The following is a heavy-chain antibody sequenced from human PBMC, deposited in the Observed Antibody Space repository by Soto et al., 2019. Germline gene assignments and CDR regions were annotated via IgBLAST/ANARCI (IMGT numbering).Heavy chain of an antibody. V-gene: IGHV4-39*01. CDR2: IFYSGTT. CDR1: GASISSTGYY. CDR3: ARQGSAVLRMNYSGMDV. J-gene: IGHJ6*02. D-gene: IGHD3-10*01. Sequence: SETLSLTCTVSGASISSTGYYWVWIRQPPGKGLEWVGSIFYSGTTKYTPSLKSRVTISGDTSKNQFSLNLNFVTAADTAVYYCARQGSAVLRMNYSGMDVWGQGIAVTVSS.